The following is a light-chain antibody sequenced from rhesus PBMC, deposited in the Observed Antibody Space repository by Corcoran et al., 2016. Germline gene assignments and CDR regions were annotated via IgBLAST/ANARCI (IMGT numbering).Light chain of an antibody. CDR2: DVN. J-gene: IGLJ1*01. Sequence: QAAPTQSPSVSGYPGQSVTISCTGTSSDIGANNRVSWYQQSPGKAPKLMIYDVNKRPSGVSDRFSGSKSGSTASLTISGLQAEDEADYYCSSYGSGSTYIFGDGTRLTVL. V-gene: IGLV2-13*03. CDR1: SSDIGANNR. CDR3: SSYGSGSTYI.